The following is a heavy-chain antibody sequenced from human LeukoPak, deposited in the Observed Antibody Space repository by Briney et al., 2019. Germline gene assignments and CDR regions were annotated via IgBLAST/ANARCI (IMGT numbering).Heavy chain of an antibody. CDR1: GYRFTNYW. V-gene: IGHV5-51*01. J-gene: IGHJ3*02. CDR2: IYPGDSDT. CDR3: ARRYCSSTSCPDDAFDI. Sequence: GESLKISCKASGYRFTNYWIGWVRQMPGKGLEWMGIIYPGDSDTTYSPSFQGQVTISVDKSISTAYLQWSRLKASDTAMYYCARRYCSSTSCPDDAFDIWGQGTMVTVSS. D-gene: IGHD2-2*01.